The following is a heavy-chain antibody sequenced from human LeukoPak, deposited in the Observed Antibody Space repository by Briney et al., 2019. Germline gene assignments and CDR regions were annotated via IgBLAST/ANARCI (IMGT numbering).Heavy chain of an antibody. CDR1: GYSFTSHW. Sequence: GESLKISCKGSGYSFTSHWIGWVRQMPGEGLEWMGIIYPVDSDTRYSPSFQGQVTISVDKSINTAYLQWSSLKASDTAMYYCARGYYFDSSSYSHIDYWGQGTLVTVSS. V-gene: IGHV5-51*01. D-gene: IGHD3-22*01. CDR3: ARGYYFDSSSYSHIDY. J-gene: IGHJ4*02. CDR2: IYPVDSDT.